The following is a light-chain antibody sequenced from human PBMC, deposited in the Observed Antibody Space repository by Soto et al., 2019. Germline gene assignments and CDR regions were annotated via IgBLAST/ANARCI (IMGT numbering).Light chain of an antibody. CDR3: QQYGTAPHT. Sequence: EIVLTQSPGTLSLSPGERATLSCRASQSVSSTYLAWYQQRPGQAPRLLIYGASSRATGIPDRFSGSGSGTDFILTINRLEPEDFAVYYCQQYGTAPHTFGQGAKVEIK. CDR1: QSVSSTY. CDR2: GAS. V-gene: IGKV3-20*01. J-gene: IGKJ2*01.